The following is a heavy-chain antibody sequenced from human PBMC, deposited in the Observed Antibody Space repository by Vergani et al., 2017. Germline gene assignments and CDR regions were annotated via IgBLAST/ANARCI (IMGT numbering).Heavy chain of an antibody. CDR1: GGSISSYY. Sequence: QVQLQESGPGLVKPSETLSLTCTVPGGSISSYYWSWIRQPPGKGLEWIGYIYYSGSTNYNPSLKSRVTISVDTSKNQFSLKLSSVTAADTAVYYCARDATQTSSSGLDYWGQGTLVTVSS. CDR3: ARDATQTSSSGLDY. D-gene: IGHD6-13*01. J-gene: IGHJ4*02. V-gene: IGHV4-59*01. CDR2: IYYSGST.